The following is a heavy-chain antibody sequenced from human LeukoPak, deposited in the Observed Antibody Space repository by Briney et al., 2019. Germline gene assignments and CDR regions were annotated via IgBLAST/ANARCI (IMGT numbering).Heavy chain of an antibody. J-gene: IGHJ4*02. CDR1: GFTVSSNY. CDR3: ARDLCSGGSCYPSSLDY. Sequence: PGGSLRLSCAASGFTVSSNYMSWVRQAPGKGLEWVSVIYSGGSTYCADSVKGRFTFSRDNSKNTLYLQMISLRTEDTAVYYCARDLCSGGSCYPSSLDYWGQGTLVTVSS. V-gene: IGHV3-53*05. D-gene: IGHD2-15*01. CDR2: IYSGGST.